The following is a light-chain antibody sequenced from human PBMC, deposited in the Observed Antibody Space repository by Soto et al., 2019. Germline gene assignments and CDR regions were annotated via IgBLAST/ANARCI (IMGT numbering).Light chain of an antibody. V-gene: IGKV3-20*01. CDR2: GAS. CDR1: QTVSSNY. CDR3: QQYPGSPTT. Sequence: EIILTQSPATLSLSPGERATLSCRASQTVSSNYLAWCQQRPGQAPRLLIYGASTRAAGIPDRFSGSGSGTEFTLTITRLEPEDSPVYFCQQYPGSPTTFGQGTRLEIK. J-gene: IGKJ5*01.